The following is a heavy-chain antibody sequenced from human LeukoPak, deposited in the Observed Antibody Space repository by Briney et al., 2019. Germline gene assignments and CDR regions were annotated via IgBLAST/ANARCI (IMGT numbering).Heavy chain of an antibody. CDR1: GFTLSSYA. Sequence: GGSLRLSCAASGFTLSSYAMSWVRQAPGKGLEWVSAICGSGGSTYYADSVKGRFTLSRENSKNTLYLQMNSLRAEDTAVYYCAKHYCGSTSCLDDAFDIWGQGTMVTVSS. CDR3: AKHYCGSTSCLDDAFDI. CDR2: ICGSGGST. J-gene: IGHJ3*02. D-gene: IGHD2-2*01. V-gene: IGHV3-23*01.